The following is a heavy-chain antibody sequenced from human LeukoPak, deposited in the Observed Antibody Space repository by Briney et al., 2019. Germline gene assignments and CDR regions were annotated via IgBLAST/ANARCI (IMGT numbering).Heavy chain of an antibody. CDR2: IYYSGST. CDR1: GGSISSGGYY. J-gene: IGHJ5*02. Sequence: SQALSLTRTVSGGSISSGGYYWSWIRQHPGKGLEWIGYIYYSGSTYYNPSLKSRVTISVDTSKNQFSLKLSSVTAADTAVYYCAAEEYYDFWSGYLEFAAPGRFDPWGQGTLVTVSS. CDR3: AAEEYYDFWSGYLEFAAPGRFDP. V-gene: IGHV4-31*03. D-gene: IGHD3-3*01.